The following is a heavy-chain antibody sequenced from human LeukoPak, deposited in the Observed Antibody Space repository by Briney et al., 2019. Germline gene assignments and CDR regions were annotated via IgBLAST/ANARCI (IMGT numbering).Heavy chain of an antibody. CDR2: IYYSGST. J-gene: IGHJ3*02. Sequence: SETLSLTCTVSGVSISGYYWSWIRQPPGKGLEWIGYIYYSGSTNYNPSLKSRVTISVDTSKNQFSLKLSSVTAADTAVYYCARDSWVVVAATPIGAFDIWGQGTMVTVSS. V-gene: IGHV4-59*01. CDR3: ARDSWVVVAATPIGAFDI. D-gene: IGHD2-15*01. CDR1: GVSISGYY.